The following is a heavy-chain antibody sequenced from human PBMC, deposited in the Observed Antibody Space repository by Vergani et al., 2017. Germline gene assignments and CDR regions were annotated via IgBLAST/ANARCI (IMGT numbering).Heavy chain of an antibody. Sequence: QVQLQQWGAGLLKPSETLSLTCAVYGGSFSGYYWSWIRQPPGKGLEWIGEINHSGSTNYNPSLKSRVTISVDTSKNQFSLMLSSVTAADTAVYYCARRSIAGAGSRFDYWGQGTLVTVSS. V-gene: IGHV4-34*01. CDR2: INHSGST. J-gene: IGHJ4*02. CDR3: ARRSIAGAGSRFDY. CDR1: GGSFSGYY. D-gene: IGHD6-19*01.